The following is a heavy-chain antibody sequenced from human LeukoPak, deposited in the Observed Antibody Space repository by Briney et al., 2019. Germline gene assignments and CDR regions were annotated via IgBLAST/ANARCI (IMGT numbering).Heavy chain of an antibody. J-gene: IGHJ5*02. Sequence: GGSLRLSCAASGFRFNTYWMSWVRQAPGKGLEWVANIKQDGNEKYYADSVKGRFTISRDNGKNSLYLQMKSLRAEDTAVYYCARGKTSQNIVTRKTYNWFDPWGQGTLVTVSS. V-gene: IGHV3-7*01. D-gene: IGHD2/OR15-2a*01. CDR2: IKQDGNEK. CDR1: GFRFNTYW. CDR3: ARGKTSQNIVTRKTYNWFDP.